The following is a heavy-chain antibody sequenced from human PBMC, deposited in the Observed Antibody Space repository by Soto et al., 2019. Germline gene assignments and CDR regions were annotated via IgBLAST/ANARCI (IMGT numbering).Heavy chain of an antibody. CDR1: GYTLPKLS. J-gene: IGHJ4*02. CDR3: AAKKVYGDYYY. Sequence: SVKVSCKVSGYTLPKLSMHWVRQARGQRLEWIGWIVVGSGNTNYAQKFQERVTITRDMSTSTAYMELSSLRSEDTAVYYCAAKKVYGDYYYWGQGTLVTVSS. CDR2: IVVGSGNT. V-gene: IGHV1-58*02. D-gene: IGHD4-17*01.